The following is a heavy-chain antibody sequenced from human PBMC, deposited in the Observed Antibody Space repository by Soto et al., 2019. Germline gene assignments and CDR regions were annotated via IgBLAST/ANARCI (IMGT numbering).Heavy chain of an antibody. Sequence: EVQLVESGGGLVQPGGSLRLSCAASGFTFSNYDMHWVRQVTGKGLEWVSGITTAGDTYYPGSVKGRFTISREKAKNSLYLQMNRLSAGDPAVYYCARELHGGSYGTDVWGQGTTVTVSS. V-gene: IGHV3-13*01. J-gene: IGHJ6*02. CDR2: ITTAGDT. CDR1: GFTFSNYD. CDR3: ARELHGGSYGTDV.